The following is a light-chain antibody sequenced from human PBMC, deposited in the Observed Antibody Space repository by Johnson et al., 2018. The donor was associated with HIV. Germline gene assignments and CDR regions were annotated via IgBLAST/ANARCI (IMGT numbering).Light chain of an antibody. J-gene: IGLJ1*01. Sequence: QSVLTQPPSVSAAPGQKVTVSCSGSSSNIGNNYVSWYQQLPGTAPKLLIYENNKRPSGIPDRFSGSKSGTSATLGITGLQTGDEADYYCGTWECSLRAGSYVVESGTKGTVL. CDR1: SSNIGNNY. CDR2: ENN. CDR3: GTWECSLRAGSYV. V-gene: IGLV1-51*02.